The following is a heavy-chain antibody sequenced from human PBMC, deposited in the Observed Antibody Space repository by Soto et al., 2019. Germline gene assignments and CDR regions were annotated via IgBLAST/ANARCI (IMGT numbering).Heavy chain of an antibody. CDR2: VYSSGRT. J-gene: IGHJ6*02. CDR1: GGSISSYY. Sequence: SETLSLPCPVSGGSISSYYWNWILQPAGKGLEWIGLVYSSGRTKYNPSLKSRVTVSVDTSKNQFSLKLSSVTAADTAVYYCARDTMGGSSQSSYYYYGMDVWGQGTTVTVS. CDR3: ARDTMGGSSQSSYYYYGMDV. V-gene: IGHV4-4*07. D-gene: IGHD3-16*01.